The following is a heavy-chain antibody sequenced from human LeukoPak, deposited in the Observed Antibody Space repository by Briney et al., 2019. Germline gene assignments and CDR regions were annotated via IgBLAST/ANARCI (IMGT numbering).Heavy chain of an antibody. CDR2: IYYGGST. Sequence: TPSETLSLTCTVSGGSFSSTGYYGGWIRQPPGKGLEWIGSIYYGGSTYYNPPLKSRVTISVDTSKNQFSLKLSSVTAADTAVYYCARAPYGSGRDIQTWGQGTLVTVSS. CDR1: GGSFSSTGYY. CDR3: ARAPYGSGRDIQT. V-gene: IGHV4-39*07. D-gene: IGHD3-10*01. J-gene: IGHJ5*02.